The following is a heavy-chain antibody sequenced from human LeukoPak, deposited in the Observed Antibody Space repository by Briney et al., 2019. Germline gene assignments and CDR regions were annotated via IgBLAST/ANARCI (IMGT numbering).Heavy chain of an antibody. J-gene: IGHJ4*02. V-gene: IGHV5-51*01. CDR3: ARHDRGYSSSSY. D-gene: IGHD6-6*01. CDR2: IHPGDSDT. Sequence: GASLKISGNCSGYSFTSYWICWVRQMPGKGLELVGIIHPGDSDTRYSPSFQAQVTVSADKSISTAYLQWSGLKASDTGMYYCARHDRGYSSSSYWGRGTLVTVSS. CDR1: GYSFTSYW.